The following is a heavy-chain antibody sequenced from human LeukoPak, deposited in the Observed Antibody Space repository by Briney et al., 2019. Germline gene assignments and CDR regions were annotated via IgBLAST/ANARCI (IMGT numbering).Heavy chain of an antibody. J-gene: IGHJ4*02. V-gene: IGHV4-4*07. Sequence: SETLSLTCTVSGGSISSYYRSWIRQPAGKGLEWIGRIYTSGSTNYNPSLKSRVTMSVDTSKKQFSLKLSSVTAADTAVYYCARGRSSSWYVPLDYWGQGTMVTVSS. CDR2: IYTSGST. D-gene: IGHD6-13*01. CDR1: GGSISSYY. CDR3: ARGRSSSWYVPLDY.